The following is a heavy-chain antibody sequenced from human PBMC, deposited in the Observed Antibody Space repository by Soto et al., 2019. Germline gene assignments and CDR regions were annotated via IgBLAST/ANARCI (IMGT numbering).Heavy chain of an antibody. D-gene: IGHD3-16*02. Sequence: QVQLVQSGAEVKKPGASVKVSCKASGYTFTSYAMHWVRQAPGQRLEWMGWINAGNGNTKYSQKFQGRVTITRDTSASTAYMELSSLRSEDTAVYYCARVQGYDYVWGSYRYGIDVWGQGTTVTVSS. J-gene: IGHJ6*02. CDR2: INAGNGNT. CDR3: ARVQGYDYVWGSYRYGIDV. V-gene: IGHV1-3*01. CDR1: GYTFTSYA.